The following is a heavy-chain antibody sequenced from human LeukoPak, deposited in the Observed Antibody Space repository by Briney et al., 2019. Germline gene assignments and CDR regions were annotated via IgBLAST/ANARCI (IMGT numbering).Heavy chain of an antibody. CDR2: IYYSGST. CDR1: GGSISSYY. J-gene: IGHJ4*02. V-gene: IGHV4-59*01. Sequence: SETLSLTCTVSGGSISSYYWSWIRQPPGKGLEWIGYIYYSGSTNYNPSLKSRVTISVDTSKNQFSLKLSSVTAADTAVYYCARATGEYYYGYYFDYWGQGTLVTVSS. D-gene: IGHD3-10*01. CDR3: ARATGEYYYGYYFDY.